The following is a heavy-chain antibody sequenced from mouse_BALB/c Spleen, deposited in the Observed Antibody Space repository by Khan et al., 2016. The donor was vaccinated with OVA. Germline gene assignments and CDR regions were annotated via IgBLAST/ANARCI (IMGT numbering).Heavy chain of an antibody. J-gene: IGHJ2*01. CDR2: INPTSAYT. V-gene: IGHV1-7*01. CDR3: SRDRIDY. Sequence: QVQLQQSGAELAKPGASVKMSCKASGYTFTTYWMHWVKQRPGQGLEWIGYINPTSAYTDYNEKFKDKATLSADKSSSTAYMQLSSLTSEDSAVFCGSRDRIDYWGQGTTLTVAS. CDR1: GYTFTTYW.